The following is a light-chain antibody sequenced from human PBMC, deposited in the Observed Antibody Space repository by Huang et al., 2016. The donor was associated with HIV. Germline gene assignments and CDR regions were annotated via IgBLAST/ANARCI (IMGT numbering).Light chain of an antibody. CDR1: QSVSSY. CDR3: QQRSNWL. CDR2: AAS. J-gene: IGKJ4*01. Sequence: EIVLTQSPATLSLSPGERATLSCRASQSVSSYLAWYQQKPGQAPRLLIYAASNRATGIPARFSGSGSGTDFTLTISSLEPEDFAVYYCQQRSNWLFGGGTKVEIK. V-gene: IGKV3-11*01.